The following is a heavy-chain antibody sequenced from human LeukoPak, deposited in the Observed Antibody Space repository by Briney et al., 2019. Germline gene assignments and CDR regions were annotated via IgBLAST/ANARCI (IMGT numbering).Heavy chain of an antibody. V-gene: IGHV3-11*04. D-gene: IGHD2-15*01. J-gene: IGHJ3*02. Sequence: PGGSLRLSCAASGFTFSDYYMSWIRQAPGKGLEWVSYISSSGTTIYNADSVKGRFTISRDNAKNSLYLQMNSLRAEDTAVYYCARSDWGYCSGGSCYSSRDPYAFDIWGQGTMVTVSS. CDR2: ISSSGTTI. CDR1: GFTFSDYY. CDR3: ARSDWGYCSGGSCYSSRDPYAFDI.